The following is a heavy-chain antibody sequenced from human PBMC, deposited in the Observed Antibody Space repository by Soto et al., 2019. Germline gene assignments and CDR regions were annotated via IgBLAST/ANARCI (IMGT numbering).Heavy chain of an antibody. CDR2: IYYSGST. CDR1: GGSISSGDYY. Sequence: PSETLSLTCTVSGGSISSGDYYWSWIRQPPGKGLEWIGYIYYSGSTYYNPSLKSRVTISVDTSKNQFSLKLSSVTAADTAVYYCARAIYCSSTSCYSSYYYYGMDVWGQGTKVT. V-gene: IGHV4-30-4*01. D-gene: IGHD2-2*01. J-gene: IGHJ6*02. CDR3: ARAIYCSSTSCYSSYYYYGMDV.